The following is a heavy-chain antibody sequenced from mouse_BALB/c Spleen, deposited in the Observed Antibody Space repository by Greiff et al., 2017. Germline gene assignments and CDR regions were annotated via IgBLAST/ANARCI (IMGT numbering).Heavy chain of an antibody. CDR2: ISDGGSYT. CDR3: ARDSSSYYYGSSYGY. Sequence: EVKLVESGGGLVKPGGSLKLSCAASGFTFSDYYMYWVRQTPEKRLEWVATISDGGSYTYYPDSVKGRFTISRDNAKNNLYLQMSSLKSEDTAMYYCARDSSSYYYGSSYGYWGQGTTLTVSS. V-gene: IGHV5-4*02. D-gene: IGHD1-1*01. CDR1: GFTFSDYY. J-gene: IGHJ2*01.